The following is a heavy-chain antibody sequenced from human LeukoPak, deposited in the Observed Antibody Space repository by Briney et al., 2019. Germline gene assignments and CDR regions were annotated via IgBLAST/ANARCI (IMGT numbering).Heavy chain of an antibody. J-gene: IGHJ5*02. CDR1: GYTFTSYD. CDR3: ARGRSRENWFDP. Sequence: ASVKVPCKASGYTFTSYDINWVRQATGQGLEWMGWMNPNSGNTGYAQKFQGRVTITRNTSISTAYMELSSLRSEDTAVYYCARGRSRENWFDPWGQGTLVTVSS. V-gene: IGHV1-8*03. CDR2: MNPNSGNT.